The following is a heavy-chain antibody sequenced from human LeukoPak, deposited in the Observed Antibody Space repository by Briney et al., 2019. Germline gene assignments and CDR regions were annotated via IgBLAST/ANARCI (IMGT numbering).Heavy chain of an antibody. D-gene: IGHD3-16*01. CDR1: GFTFSTYA. CDR3: AKPVIPSAYQGTYYMDV. Sequence: GGSLRLSCAASGFTFSTYAMSWVRQAPGKGLEWVSAIRGSGYSTYYADSVKGRFTISRDNSKNTLYLQMHSLRAEDTALYYCAKPVIPSAYQGTYYMDVWGKGTTVTVSS. V-gene: IGHV3-23*01. CDR2: IRGSGYST. J-gene: IGHJ6*03.